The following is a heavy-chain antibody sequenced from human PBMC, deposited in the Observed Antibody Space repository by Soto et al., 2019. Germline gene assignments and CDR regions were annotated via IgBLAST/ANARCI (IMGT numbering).Heavy chain of an antibody. CDR2: IYSGGSI. Sequence: VQLVESGGGLIQAGGSLRLSCAVSGFTVSNNFMMWVRQAPGKGLEWVSLIYSGGSISYADSVKGRFTLSRDGSMNLLYLQLNSLTAADTAVYYCARDGNGQRGSPHWGQGNLVTVSS. CDR3: ARDGNGQRGSPH. J-gene: IGHJ4*02. D-gene: IGHD3-16*01. CDR1: GFTVSNNF. V-gene: IGHV3-53*02.